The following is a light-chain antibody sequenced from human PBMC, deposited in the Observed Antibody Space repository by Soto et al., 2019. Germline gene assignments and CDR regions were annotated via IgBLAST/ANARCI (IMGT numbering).Light chain of an antibody. V-gene: IGKV1-39*01. CDR2: AAS. Sequence: DIQMTQSPSSLSASVGDRVTITCRASQSISNYLNWYQQKPGKAPKLLIFAASSVQSGVPSSFSWSGSGTDFTLTISSLQPEDFATYYCQQSYSTPFTFGPGTKVDI. CDR3: QQSYSTPFT. J-gene: IGKJ3*01. CDR1: QSISNY.